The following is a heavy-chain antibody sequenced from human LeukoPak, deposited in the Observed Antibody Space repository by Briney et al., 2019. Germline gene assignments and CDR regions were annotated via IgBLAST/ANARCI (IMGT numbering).Heavy chain of an antibody. Sequence: SETLSLTCAVYGGSFSGYYWSWIRQPPGKGLEWIGEINHSGSTNYNPSLKSRVTISVDTSKNQFSLKLSSVTAADTAVYYCARAAYCGGDCYSDYYYGMDVWGQGTTVTVSS. CDR2: INHSGST. CDR3: ARAAYCGGDCYSDYYYGMDV. V-gene: IGHV4-34*01. CDR1: GGSFSGYY. D-gene: IGHD2-21*02. J-gene: IGHJ6*02.